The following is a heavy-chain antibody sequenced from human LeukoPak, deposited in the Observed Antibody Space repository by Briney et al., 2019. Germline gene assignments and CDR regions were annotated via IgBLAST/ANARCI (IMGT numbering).Heavy chain of an antibody. J-gene: IGHJ4*02. Sequence: SETLSLTCTVSGGSISSSSYYWGWIRQPPGKGLEWIGSIYYSGSTYYNPSLKSRVTISVDTSKNQFSLKLSSVTAADTAVYYCARGRTIFGVVIKYYFDYWGQGTLVTVSS. CDR3: ARGRTIFGVVIKYYFDY. D-gene: IGHD3-3*01. CDR1: GGSISSSSYY. V-gene: IGHV4-39*01. CDR2: IYYSGST.